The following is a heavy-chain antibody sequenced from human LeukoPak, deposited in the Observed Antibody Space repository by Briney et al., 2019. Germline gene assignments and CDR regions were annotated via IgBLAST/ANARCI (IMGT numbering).Heavy chain of an antibody. CDR1: GGFISSYY. D-gene: IGHD1-26*01. CDR2: IYYSRTT. Sequence: SETLSLTCTVSGGFISSYYWSWIRQPPGKGLEWIGYIYYSRTTEYNPSLKSRVTISADTSKNQFSLKLNSVTAANTAVYYCVRRQWELQYFDLWGRGTLVAVSS. V-gene: IGHV4-59*01. CDR3: VRRQWELQYFDL. J-gene: IGHJ2*01.